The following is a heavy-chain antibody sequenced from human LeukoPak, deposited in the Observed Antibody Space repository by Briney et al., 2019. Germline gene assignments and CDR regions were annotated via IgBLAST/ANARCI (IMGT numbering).Heavy chain of an antibody. CDR3: ARASIAVAGRYYYYYYGMDV. D-gene: IGHD6-19*01. V-gene: IGHV4-30-2*01. Sequence: PSQTLSLTCTVSGGSISSGGYYWSWIRQPPGKGLEWIGEINHSGSTNYNPSLKSRVTISVDTSKNQFSLKLSSVTAADTAVYYCARASIAVAGRYYYYYYGMDVWGQGTTVTVSS. CDR2: INHSGST. J-gene: IGHJ6*02. CDR1: GGSISSGGYY.